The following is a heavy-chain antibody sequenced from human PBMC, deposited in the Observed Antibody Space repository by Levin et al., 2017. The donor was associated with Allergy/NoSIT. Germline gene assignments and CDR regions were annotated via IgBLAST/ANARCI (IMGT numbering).Heavy chain of an antibody. Sequence: SETLSLTCTVSGGSVSSGSDYWSWIRQPPGKGLEWIGYIYYSGSTNYNPSLKSRVTISVDTSKNQFSLKLSSVTAADTAVYYCARGRGGYCDSSGRFDYWGQGTLVTVSS. CDR1: GGSVSSGSDY. D-gene: IGHD3-22*01. CDR3: ARGRGGYCDSSGRFDY. V-gene: IGHV4-61*01. CDR2: IYYSGST. J-gene: IGHJ4*02.